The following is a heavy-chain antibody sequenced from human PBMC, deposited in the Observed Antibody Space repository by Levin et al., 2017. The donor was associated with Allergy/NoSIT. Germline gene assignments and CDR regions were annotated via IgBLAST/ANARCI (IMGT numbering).Heavy chain of an antibody. CDR3: ARGLGESSRYTHGY. V-gene: IGHV4-59*01. J-gene: IGHJ4*02. CDR1: DDSISGYY. CDR2: MYYTGST. Sequence: TSETLSLTCTVSDDSISGYYWTWIRQPPGKGLEWIGHMYYTGSTNYNPSLKSRVTISVGSSKNQFSLNLNSVTAADTAVYYCARGLGESSRYTHGYWGQGTLVTVSS. D-gene: IGHD3-16*02.